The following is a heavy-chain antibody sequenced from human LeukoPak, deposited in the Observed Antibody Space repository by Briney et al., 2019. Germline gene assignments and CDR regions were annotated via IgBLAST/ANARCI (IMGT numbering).Heavy chain of an antibody. V-gene: IGHV3-23*01. Sequence: GGSLRLSCAASGFTFSSYAMSWVRQAPGKGLEWVSAISGSGGSTYYADSVKGRFTISRDNSKNTLYLQMNSLRAEDTAVYYCAKVPGIRVATILGSYYFGYWGQGTLVTVSS. D-gene: IGHD5-12*01. J-gene: IGHJ4*02. CDR3: AKVPGIRVATILGSYYFGY. CDR2: ISGSGGST. CDR1: GFTFSSYA.